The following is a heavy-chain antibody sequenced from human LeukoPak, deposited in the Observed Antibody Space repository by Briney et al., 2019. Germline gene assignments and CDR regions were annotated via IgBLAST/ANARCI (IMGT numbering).Heavy chain of an antibody. V-gene: IGHV3-21*01. Sequence: PGGSLRLSCAASGFTFSSYSMNWVRQAPGKGLEWVSSISSSSSYIYYADSVKGRFTISRDNAKNSLYLQMNSLRAEDTAVYYCARRGMGATTFDYWGQGTLVTVSS. D-gene: IGHD1-26*01. J-gene: IGHJ4*02. CDR3: ARRGMGATTFDY. CDR1: GFTFSSYS. CDR2: ISSSSSYI.